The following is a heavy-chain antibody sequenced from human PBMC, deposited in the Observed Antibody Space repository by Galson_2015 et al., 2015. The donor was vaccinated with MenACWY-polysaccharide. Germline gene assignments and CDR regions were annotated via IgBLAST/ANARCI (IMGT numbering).Heavy chain of an antibody. CDR2: ISGSGGSI. CDR1: GFTFSSYA. Sequence: SLRLSCAASGFTFSSYAMSWVRQAPGKGLEWVSAISGSGGSIHYADSVKGRFTISRDNSKNTLYLQMNSLRAEDTAVYYCAKGVGRIAVAAYWGQGTLVTVSS. V-gene: IGHV3-23*01. D-gene: IGHD6-19*01. J-gene: IGHJ4*02. CDR3: AKGVGRIAVAAY.